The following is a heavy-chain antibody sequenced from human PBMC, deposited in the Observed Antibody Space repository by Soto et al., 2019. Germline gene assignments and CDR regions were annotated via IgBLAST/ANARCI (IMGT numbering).Heavy chain of an antibody. V-gene: IGHV3-30-3*01. D-gene: IGHD4-17*01. CDR3: ASQYDYGDYVDDY. J-gene: IGHJ4*02. CDR2: RSYDGGNK. Sequence: QGQLVESGGGVVQPGRSLRLSCAASGFTFSSYAMHWVRQAPGKGLEWVAVRSYDGGNKYYADSVKGRFTISRDNSKNTLYLQMNSLRDEDTAVYYCASQYDYGDYVDDYWGQGTLVTVSS. CDR1: GFTFSSYA.